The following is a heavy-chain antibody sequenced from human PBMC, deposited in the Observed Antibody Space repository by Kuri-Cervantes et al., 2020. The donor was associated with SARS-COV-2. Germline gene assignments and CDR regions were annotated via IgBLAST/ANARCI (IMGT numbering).Heavy chain of an antibody. Sequence: LSLTCAGSGFTFSFYWMTWVRQAPGKGLEWVANIKQDGSEKYYVDSVKGRFTISRDNSKNTLYLQMNSLRAEDTAVYYCARDEDSGSYYPDAFDIWGQGTMVTVSS. CDR1: GFTFSFYW. CDR3: ARDEDSGSYYPDAFDI. V-gene: IGHV3-7*01. J-gene: IGHJ3*02. CDR2: IKQDGSEK. D-gene: IGHD1-26*01.